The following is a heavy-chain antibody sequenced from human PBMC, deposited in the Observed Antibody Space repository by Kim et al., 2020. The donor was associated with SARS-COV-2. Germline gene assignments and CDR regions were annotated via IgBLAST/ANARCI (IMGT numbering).Heavy chain of an antibody. CDR3: TRIPGTPFAFWDAFDI. J-gene: IGHJ3*02. CDR2: IRSKANSYAT. Sequence: GGSLRLSCAASGFTFSDSPMHWVRQASGKGMEWVVSIRSKANSYATAYAASVRGRFIISRDDSKNTAYLQMNSLKTEDTAVYYCTRIPGTPFAFWDAFDIWGHGTMVTVSS. CDR1: GFTFSDSP. V-gene: IGHV3-73*01. D-gene: IGHD1-1*01.